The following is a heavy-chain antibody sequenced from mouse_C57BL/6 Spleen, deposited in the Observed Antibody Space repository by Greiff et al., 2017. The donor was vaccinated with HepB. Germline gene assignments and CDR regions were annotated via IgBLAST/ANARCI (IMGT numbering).Heavy chain of an antibody. J-gene: IGHJ4*01. Sequence: EVQLQQSGPELVKPGASVKISCKASGYSFTGYYMNWVKQSPEKSLEWIGEINPSTGGTTYNQKFKAKATLTVDTSSSTAYMQLKSLTSEDAAVYDCERYPAMDYWGQGTSVTVSS. CDR2: INPSTGGT. CDR3: ERYPAMDY. CDR1: GYSFTGYY. V-gene: IGHV1-42*01.